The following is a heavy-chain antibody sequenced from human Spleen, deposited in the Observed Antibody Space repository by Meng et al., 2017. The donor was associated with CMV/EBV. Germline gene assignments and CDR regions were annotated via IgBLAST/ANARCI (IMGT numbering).Heavy chain of an antibody. J-gene: IGHJ4*02. CDR1: AYTFTNYG. V-gene: IGHV1-18*01. CDR2: IRTDNGDT. CDR3: ARGNSPDY. Sequence: ASVKVSCKASAYTFTNYGITWVRQAPGQGLEWMGWIRTDNGDTNYAQKVQGRVTMTTDTSTTTAYMELRSLTSDDTAVYYCARGNSPDYWGQGTLVTVSS. D-gene: IGHD4-11*01.